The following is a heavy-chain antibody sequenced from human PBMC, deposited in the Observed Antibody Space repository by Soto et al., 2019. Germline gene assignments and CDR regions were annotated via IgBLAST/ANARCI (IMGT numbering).Heavy chain of an antibody. CDR2: IYYTGST. J-gene: IGHJ4*02. D-gene: IGHD6-6*01. V-gene: IGHV4-59*01. Sequence: QVQLQESGPGLVKPSETLSLTCTVSGGSISSYYWSWIRQPPGKGLEWIGYIYYTGSTNYNPSLKSRVTXXVXTXXNQFSLKLSSVTAADTAVYYCARYSGSYTSYYFDYWGQGTLVTVSS. CDR3: ARYSGSYTSYYFDY. CDR1: GGSISSYY.